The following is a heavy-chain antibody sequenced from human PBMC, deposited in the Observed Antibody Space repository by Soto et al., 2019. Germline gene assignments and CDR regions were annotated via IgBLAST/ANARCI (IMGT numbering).Heavy chain of an antibody. CDR1: GGSISSSSYY. CDR3: ARPGKLLWFGESPNWGWFDP. CDR2: IYYSGST. V-gene: IGHV4-39*01. D-gene: IGHD3-10*01. J-gene: IGHJ5*02. Sequence: QLQLQESGPGLVKPSETLSLTCTVSGGSISSSSYYWGWIRQPPGKGLEWIGSIYYSGSTYYNPSLKSRVTISVDTSKNQFSLKLSSVTAADTAVYYCARPGKLLWFGESPNWGWFDPWGQGTLVTVSS.